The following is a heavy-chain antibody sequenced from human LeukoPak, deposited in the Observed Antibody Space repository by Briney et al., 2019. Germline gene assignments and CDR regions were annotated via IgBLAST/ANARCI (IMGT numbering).Heavy chain of an antibody. CDR1: GYTFTSYG. CDR3: ARDPGLDFWSGYFDY. D-gene: IGHD3-3*01. J-gene: IGHJ4*02. V-gene: IGHV1-18*01. CDR2: ISAYNGNT. Sequence: GASVKVSCKASGYTFTSYGISWVRQAPGQGLEWMGWISAYNGNTNYAQKLQGRVAMTTDTFTSTAYMELRSLRSDDTAVYYCARDPGLDFWSGYFDYWGQGTLVTVST.